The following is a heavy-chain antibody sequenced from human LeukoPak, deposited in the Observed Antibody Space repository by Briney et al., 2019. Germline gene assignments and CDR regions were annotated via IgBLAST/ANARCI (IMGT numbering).Heavy chain of an antibody. Sequence: PSETLSLTCTVSGGSISSYYWSWIRQPAGKGLEWIGRIYTSGSTNYNPSLKSRVTMSVDTSKNQFSLKLSSVTAADTAVYYCARVNYYDSSGYYYDAFDIWGQGTMVTVSS. J-gene: IGHJ3*02. CDR2: IYTSGST. D-gene: IGHD3-22*01. V-gene: IGHV4-4*07. CDR3: ARVNYYDSSGYYYDAFDI. CDR1: GGSISSYY.